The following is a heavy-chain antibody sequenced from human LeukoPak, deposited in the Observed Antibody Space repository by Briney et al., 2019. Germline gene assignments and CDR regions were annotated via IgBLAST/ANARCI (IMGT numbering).Heavy chain of an antibody. D-gene: IGHD4-11*01. CDR2: ISPEGSDK. J-gene: IGHJ4*02. CDR1: GFTFSSYA. CDR3: VRVQVAVTSVFDYFDY. Sequence: GGSLRLSCAASGFTFSSYAMSWVRQAPGKGLEWVANISPEGSDKYYKDSVKGRFTVSRDNAKDSLYLQMNSLRAEDTAVYFCVRVQVAVTSVFDYFDYWGQGTLVTVSS. V-gene: IGHV3-7*01.